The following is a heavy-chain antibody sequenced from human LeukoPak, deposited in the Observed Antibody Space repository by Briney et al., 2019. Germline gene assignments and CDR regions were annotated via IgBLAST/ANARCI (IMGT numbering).Heavy chain of an antibody. V-gene: IGHV4-38-2*01. CDR3: ERERISSSDY. J-gene: IGHJ4*02. CDR2: IYNSGST. D-gene: IGHD6-6*01. CDR1: GYSISSGYC. Sequence: SETLSLTCAVSGYSISSGYCWGWIRQPPGERLGWIGSIYNSGSTYYTPSLKSRVTISVDTSKNQFSLKLSSVTATDAAIYYCERERISSSDYWGQGTLVTVSS.